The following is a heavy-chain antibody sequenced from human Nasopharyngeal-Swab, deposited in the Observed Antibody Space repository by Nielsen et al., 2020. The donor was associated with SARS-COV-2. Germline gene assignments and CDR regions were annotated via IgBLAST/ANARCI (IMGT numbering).Heavy chain of an antibody. V-gene: IGHV1-3*01. Sequence: VSVTVSCKASGYTFTRYAMHWVRQAPGQRLEWMGWINAGNGNTKYSQKFQGRVTITRDTSASTAYMELSSLRSEDTAVYYCAEKGYISSWYVYWGPGTLVTVSS. CDR2: INAGNGNT. CDR1: GYTFTRYA. CDR3: AEKGYISSWYVY. J-gene: IGHJ4*02. D-gene: IGHD6-13*01.